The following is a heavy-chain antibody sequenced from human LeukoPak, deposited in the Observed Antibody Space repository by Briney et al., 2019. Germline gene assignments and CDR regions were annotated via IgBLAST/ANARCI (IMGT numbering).Heavy chain of an antibody. J-gene: IGHJ4*02. V-gene: IGHV3-11*01. D-gene: IGHD3/OR15-3a*01. CDR1: GFTLSDYY. Sequence: GGSLRLSCAASGFTLSDYYMGWIRQAPGKGLEWVSYSSSSGSTIYYADSVKGRFAISRDNAKNSLYLQMNSLRAEDTAVYYCARRRDFIDYWGQGTLVTVSS. CDR2: SSSSGSTI. CDR3: ARRRDFIDY.